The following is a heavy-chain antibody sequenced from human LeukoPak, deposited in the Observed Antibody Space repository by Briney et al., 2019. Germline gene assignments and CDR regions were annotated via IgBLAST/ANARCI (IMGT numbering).Heavy chain of an antibody. J-gene: IGHJ4*02. D-gene: IGHD1-26*01. V-gene: IGHV3-30*02. Sequence: PGGSLRLSCAASGFTFSSYGMHWVRQAPGKGLEWVAFIRYDGSNKYYADSVKGRFTISRDNSKNTLYLQMNSLRAEDTAVYYCAKDLPTVGAKGDDYWGQGTLVTVSS. CDR2: IRYDGSNK. CDR3: AKDLPTVGAKGDDY. CDR1: GFTFSSYG.